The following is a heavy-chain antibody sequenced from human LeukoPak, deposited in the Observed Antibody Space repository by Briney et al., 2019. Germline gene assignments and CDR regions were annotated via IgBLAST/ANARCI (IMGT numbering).Heavy chain of an antibody. CDR1: GGSLSDHY. J-gene: IGHJ4*02. D-gene: IGHD1-1*01. Sequence: SETLSLTCGVSGGSLSDHYWSWIRQPPGKGLEWIGEINHIGGTNYSPSLKSRVAISVDTSKNQFSLKLSSVTAADTAVYYCARGEAGRRRFDYWGQGTLVTVSS. CDR2: INHIGGT. V-gene: IGHV4-34*01. CDR3: ARGEAGRRRFDY.